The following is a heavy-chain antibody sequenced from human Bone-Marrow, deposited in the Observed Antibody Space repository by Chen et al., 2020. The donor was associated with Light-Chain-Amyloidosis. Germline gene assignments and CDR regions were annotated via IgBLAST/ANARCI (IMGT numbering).Heavy chain of an antibody. Sequence: EVQLVESGGGLFQPGGCLRLSCAASGFSFSSYWMHWVRHAPGKGLVWVSRINTDGSTTTYADSVRGRFTISRDNAKNTLFLQMSSLRAEDTAIYYCVYDSHREAAFDIWGQGTMVTVSS. CDR2: INTDGSTT. V-gene: IGHV3-74*02. J-gene: IGHJ3*02. CDR3: VYDSHREAAFDI. D-gene: IGHD3-22*01. CDR1: GFSFSSYW.